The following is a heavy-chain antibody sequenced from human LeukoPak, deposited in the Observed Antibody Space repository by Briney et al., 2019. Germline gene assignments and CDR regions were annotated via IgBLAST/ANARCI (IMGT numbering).Heavy chain of an antibody. Sequence: GGSLRLSCAASGFTFSSYAMHWVRQAPGKGLEWMAVILYGGFNKYYADSVRGRFTVSRDNSKNTLYLQMNSLRAEDTAVYYCARDNGGTAMAYYYYYYMDVWGKGTTVTISS. CDR2: ILYGGFNK. V-gene: IGHV3-30*04. J-gene: IGHJ6*03. CDR3: ARDNGGTAMAYYYYYYMDV. D-gene: IGHD5-18*01. CDR1: GFTFSSYA.